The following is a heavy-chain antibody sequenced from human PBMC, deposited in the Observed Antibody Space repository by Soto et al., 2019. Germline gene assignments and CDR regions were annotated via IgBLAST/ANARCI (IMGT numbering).Heavy chain of an antibody. J-gene: IGHJ4*02. CDR2: INHSGRT. CDR3: ARAGDYSGYSDY. V-gene: IGHV4-34*01. Sequence: QVQLQQWGAGLLKPSETLSLACAVYGGSFSGYYWSWIRQPPGQGLEWIGEINHSGRTNYNPSLKSRVTISVDTSKNQISLKLSSVTAAVTAVYYCARAGDYSGYSDYWGQGTLVTVSS. CDR1: GGSFSGYY. D-gene: IGHD3-22*01.